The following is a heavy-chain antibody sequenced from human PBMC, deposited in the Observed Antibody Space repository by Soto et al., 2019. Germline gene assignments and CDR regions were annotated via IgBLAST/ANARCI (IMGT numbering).Heavy chain of an antibody. CDR2: IYYSGST. D-gene: IGHD3-10*01. Sequence: QVQLQESGPGLVKPSQTLSLTCTVSGGSISSGDYYWSWIRQPPGKGLDWIGFIYYSGSTAYNPSLKARVTITGDTSNNHFSLKLSSVTAADRAVYYCARWWFGEFFDYWGQGTLVTVSS. CDR3: ARWWFGEFFDY. CDR1: GGSISSGDYY. J-gene: IGHJ4*02. V-gene: IGHV4-30-4*01.